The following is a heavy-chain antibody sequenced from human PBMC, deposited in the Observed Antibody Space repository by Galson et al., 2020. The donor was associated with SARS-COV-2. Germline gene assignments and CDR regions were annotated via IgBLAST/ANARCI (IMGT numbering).Heavy chain of an antibody. J-gene: IGHJ6*02. CDR1: GYTFTSYG. CDR2: ISAYNGNT. CDR3: AFFFSGYDSIDHYYYYGMDV. Sequence: GESLKISCKASGYTFTSYGISWVRQAPGQGLEWMGWISAYNGNTNYAQKLQGRVTMTTDTSTSTAYMELRSLRSDDTAVYYCAFFFSGYDSIDHYYYYGMDVWGQGTTVTVSS. V-gene: IGHV1-18*01. D-gene: IGHD5-12*01.